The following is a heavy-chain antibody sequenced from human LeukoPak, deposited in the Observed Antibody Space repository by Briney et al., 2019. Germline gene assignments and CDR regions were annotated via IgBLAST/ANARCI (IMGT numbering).Heavy chain of an antibody. CDR3: ARVNYSGSEYQFDY. D-gene: IGHD3-10*01. V-gene: IGHV4-39*07. CDR1: GGSISSSSYY. CDR2: IYHSGST. J-gene: IGHJ4*02. Sequence: PSETLSLTCTVSGGSISSSSYYWGWIRQPPGKGLEWIGSIYHSGSTNCNPSLKSRVTISVDKSKNQFSLKLSSVTAADTAVYYCARVNYSGSEYQFDYWGQGTLVTVSS.